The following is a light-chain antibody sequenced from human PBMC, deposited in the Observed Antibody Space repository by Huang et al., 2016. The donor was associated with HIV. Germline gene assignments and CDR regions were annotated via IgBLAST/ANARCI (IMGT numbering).Light chain of an antibody. CDR1: QGISSY. J-gene: IGKJ5*01. V-gene: IGKV1-9*01. Sequence: IQLTQSPSSLSASVGDRVTFTFRASQGISSYLAWYQPKPGKAPKLLIYAASTLQSGVPSRFSGSGSVTDFTLTISSLQPEDFATYYCQQLNTYPSFGQGTRLEIK. CDR2: AAS. CDR3: QQLNTYPS.